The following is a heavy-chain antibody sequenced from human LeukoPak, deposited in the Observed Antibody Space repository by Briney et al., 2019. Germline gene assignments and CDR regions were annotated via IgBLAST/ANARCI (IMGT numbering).Heavy chain of an antibody. CDR1: GGSISRSNW. CDR2: IYHNEIT. CDR3: ARIAATDYLYYFDY. V-gene: IGHV4-4*02. Sequence: SETLSLTCAVSGGSISRSNWWSWVRQPPGKGLEWIGEIYHNEITNYSPSLKSRVTISLDKSKNQFSLKLSSVTAADTAVYYCARIAATDYLYYFDYWGQGTLVTVSS. D-gene: IGHD6-13*01. J-gene: IGHJ4*02.